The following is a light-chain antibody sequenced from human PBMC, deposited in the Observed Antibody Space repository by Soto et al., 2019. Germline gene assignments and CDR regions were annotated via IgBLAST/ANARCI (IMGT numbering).Light chain of an antibody. V-gene: IGKV3-20*01. CDR1: QSVSSSY. Sequence: EIVLTHSPSTLSLSPGERATLSCRASQSVSSSYLAWYQQKPGQAPRLLIYGASSRATGIPDRFSGSGSGTDFTLTISRLEPEDFAVNYCQQYGSSPRTFGQGTKVDIK. CDR2: GAS. J-gene: IGKJ1*01. CDR3: QQYGSSPRT.